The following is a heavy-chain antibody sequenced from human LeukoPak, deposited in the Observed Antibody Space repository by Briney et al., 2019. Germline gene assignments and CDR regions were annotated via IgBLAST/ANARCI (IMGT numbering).Heavy chain of an antibody. CDR1: GFTFNIFS. CDR2: ISGSGGST. D-gene: IGHD3-10*01. CDR3: AKAPYYYGSGSYFDY. J-gene: IGHJ4*02. V-gene: IGHV3-23*01. Sequence: PGGSLRLSCEASGFTFNIFSMNWVRQAPGKGLEWVSAISGSGGSTYYADSVKGRFTISGDNSKNTLYLQMNSLRAEDTAVYYCAKAPYYYGSGSYFDYWGQGTLVTVSS.